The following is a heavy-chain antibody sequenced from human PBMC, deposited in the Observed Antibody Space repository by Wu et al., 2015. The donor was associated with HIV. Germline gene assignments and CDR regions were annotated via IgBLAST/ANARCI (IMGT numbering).Heavy chain of an antibody. CDR1: GYTFSGYF. CDR2: INPQSGGT. CDR3: ARDGLVAGAGTTGYCDV. Sequence: QVHLVQSGTEVKKPGASVKVFCKASGYTFSGYFIHWVRQAPGQGLEWMGWINPQSGGTNYAQTFQGRVTMTRDTSINTAYMEMSSLRYDDTAVYYCARDGLVAGAGTTGYCDVWGRGTWSLSPQ. J-gene: IGHJ2*01. V-gene: IGHV1-2*02. D-gene: IGHD1-7*01.